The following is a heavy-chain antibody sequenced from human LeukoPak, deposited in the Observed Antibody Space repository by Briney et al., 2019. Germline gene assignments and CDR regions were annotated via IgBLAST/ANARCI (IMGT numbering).Heavy chain of an antibody. CDR1: GFTFSSYS. J-gene: IGHJ4*02. CDR2: ISSSSSYI. D-gene: IGHD4-17*01. V-gene: IGHV3-21*01. Sequence: GGSLRLSCAASGFTFSSYSMNWVRQAPGKGLEWVSSISSSSSYIYYADSVKGRFTISRDNAKNSLYLQMNSLRAEDTAVYYCARVDGDYEASDYWGQGTLVTVSS. CDR3: ARVDGDYEASDY.